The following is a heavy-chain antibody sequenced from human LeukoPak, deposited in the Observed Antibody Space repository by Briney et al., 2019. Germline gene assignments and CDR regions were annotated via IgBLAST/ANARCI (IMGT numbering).Heavy chain of an antibody. CDR3: TRVFPEPVVTAKGVSDY. D-gene: IGHD2-21*02. CDR1: GFTFDDYA. V-gene: IGHV3-49*03. CDR2: IRSKAYGGTT. J-gene: IGHJ4*02. Sequence: GGSLRLPCTASGFTFDDYAMSWFRQAPGKGLEWVGFIRSKAYGGTTEYAASVKGRFTISRDDSKSIAYLQMNSLKTEDTAVYYCTRVFPEPVVTAKGVSDYWGQGTLVTVSS.